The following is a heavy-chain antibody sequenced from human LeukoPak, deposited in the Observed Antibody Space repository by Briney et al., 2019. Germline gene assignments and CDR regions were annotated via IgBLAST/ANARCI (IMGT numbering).Heavy chain of an antibody. CDR3: ATGYLVTAGLMDV. D-gene: IGHD6-13*01. CDR2: FDPEDGKT. Sequence: ASVNLSCKVSGYTLTELSMFWVRAAPGKGLEWMGSFDPEDGKTVYAQKFQGRVTMTEDTSTDTAYMELSSLRSEDTAVYYCATGYLVTAGLMDVWGQGTTVTVSS. CDR1: GYTLTELS. V-gene: IGHV1-24*01. J-gene: IGHJ6*02.